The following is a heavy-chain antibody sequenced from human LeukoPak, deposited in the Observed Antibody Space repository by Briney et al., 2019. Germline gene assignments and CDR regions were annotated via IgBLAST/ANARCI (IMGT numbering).Heavy chain of an antibody. Sequence: PTETLSLTCTVSGGSISSSTYYWGWIRQPPGKGLEWIGYIYHSGSTYYNPSLKSRVTISVDRSKNQFSLKLSSVTAADTAVYYCARGTYYYDSSGYQYYFDYWGQGALVTVSS. J-gene: IGHJ4*02. CDR2: IYHSGST. CDR1: GGSISSSTYY. D-gene: IGHD3-22*01. V-gene: IGHV4-39*07. CDR3: ARGTYYYDSSGYQYYFDY.